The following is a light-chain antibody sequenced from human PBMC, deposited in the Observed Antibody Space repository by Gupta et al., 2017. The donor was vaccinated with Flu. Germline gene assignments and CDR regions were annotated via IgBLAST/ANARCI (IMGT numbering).Light chain of an antibody. CDR2: GTS. CDR3: QQYDNSRIT. J-gene: IGKJ4*01. Sequence: EIVLTQSPGTLSLSPGERATLSCRTSQSLITNYLAWYQQKSGQPPRLLIFGTSSRAPGIPDRFSGSGSGTDFTLTISRVEPEDFAVYFCQQYDNSRITFGGGTKVDIK. V-gene: IGKV3-20*01. CDR1: QSLITNY.